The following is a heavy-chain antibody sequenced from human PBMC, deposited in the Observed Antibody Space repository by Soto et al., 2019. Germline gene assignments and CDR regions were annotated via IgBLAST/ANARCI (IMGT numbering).Heavy chain of an antibody. V-gene: IGHV3-23*01. J-gene: IGHJ5*01. CDR1: GFSFSGHV. CDR2: ISGSGGGT. Sequence: GGSLRLSCAASGFSFSGHVVSWVRQAPGKGLEWVSSISGSGGGTYYADSVKGRFIISRDNSKNTLDLQMNSLRVEDTAVYYCAKGWCDSWGQGTLVTVSS. CDR3: AKGWCDS.